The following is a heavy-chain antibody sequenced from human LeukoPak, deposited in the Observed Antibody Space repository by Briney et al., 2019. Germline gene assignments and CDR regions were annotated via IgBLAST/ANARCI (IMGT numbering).Heavy chain of an antibody. CDR2: ISAYNGKT. CDR1: GYTFTSYG. J-gene: IGHJ6*02. D-gene: IGHD3-22*01. CDR3: ARDPLYDSSGFYYYYGMDV. V-gene: IGHV1-18*04. Sequence: ASVKVSCKASGYTFTSYGISWVRQAPGQGLEWMGWISAYNGKTNYAQKLQDRVTMTTDTSTSTAYMELRSLGSDDTAVYYCARDPLYDSSGFYYYYGMDVWGQGTTVTVSS.